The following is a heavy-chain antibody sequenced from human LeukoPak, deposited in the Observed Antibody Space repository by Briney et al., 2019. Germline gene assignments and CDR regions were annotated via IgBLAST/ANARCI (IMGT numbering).Heavy chain of an antibody. V-gene: IGHV3-48*01. CDR2: ISSSSSTI. J-gene: IGHJ6*03. Sequence: GGSLRLSCAASGFTFSSYSMSWVRQAPGKGLEWVSYISSSSSTIYYADSVKGRFTISRDNAKNSLYLQMNSLRAEDTAVYYCAREGYDFWGVYMDVWGKGTTVTVSS. CDR1: GFTFSSYS. D-gene: IGHD3-3*01. CDR3: AREGYDFWGVYMDV.